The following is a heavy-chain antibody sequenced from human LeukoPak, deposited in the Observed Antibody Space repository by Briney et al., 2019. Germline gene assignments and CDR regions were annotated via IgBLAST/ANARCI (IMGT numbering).Heavy chain of an antibody. CDR2: IFYNGVT. J-gene: IGHJ5*02. CDR3: ARHHLGGAPWFDP. CDR1: GGSINSYY. V-gene: IGHV4-59*08. D-gene: IGHD1-26*01. Sequence: SETLSLTCTVSGGSINSYYWSWIRQPPGKGLEWIGYIFYNGVTNYNPSLKSRVTISVDTSKSQLSLKLTSVTAADTAVYSCARHHLGGAPWFDPWGQGTLVTVSS.